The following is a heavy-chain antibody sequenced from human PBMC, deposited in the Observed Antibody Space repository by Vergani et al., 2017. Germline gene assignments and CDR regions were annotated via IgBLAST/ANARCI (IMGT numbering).Heavy chain of an antibody. CDR1: GGSITSSSYY. CDR2: IYHSGGA. V-gene: IGHV4-39*01. D-gene: IGHD3-9*01. Sequence: QLHLQESGPGLVKPSETLSLTCTVSGGSITSSSYYWGCIRQPPGKGLEWIGNIYHSGGAYYNPSLKGQVTISVDTAKNQFSLEVTSVTAADTAIYFCARTESFILRYFHWALWGQGTLVTVSS. CDR3: ARTESFILRYFHWAL. J-gene: IGHJ4*02.